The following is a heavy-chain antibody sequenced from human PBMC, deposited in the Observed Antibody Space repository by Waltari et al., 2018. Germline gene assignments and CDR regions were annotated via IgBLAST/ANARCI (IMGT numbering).Heavy chain of an antibody. V-gene: IGHV3-23*01. J-gene: IGHJ4*02. CDR2: ISISGGKM. CDR3: AKEIRPNDY. Sequence: EVQLLESGGGLVQPGGSLRLSCVVSGLPFSTSAMSWVRQAPGKGLEWVSSISISGGKMYYGDSVRGRFTISRDNSKNALYLQMNSLRAEDTAVYYCAKEIRPNDYWGQGTLVTVSS. CDR1: GLPFSTSA.